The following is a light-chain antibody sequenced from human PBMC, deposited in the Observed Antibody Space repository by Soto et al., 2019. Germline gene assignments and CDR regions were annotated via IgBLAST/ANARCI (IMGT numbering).Light chain of an antibody. CDR2: AAS. J-gene: IGKJ1*01. Sequence: DIQMIQSPSSLSASVGDRVTITCRTSQSISNYLNWYQQIPGKAPKLLIYAASNLENGVPSRFSGSGSGTDFTLTISSLQPEDFATYYCQQTYTTPQTFGQGTKVDIK. V-gene: IGKV1-39*01. CDR3: QQTYTTPQT. CDR1: QSISNY.